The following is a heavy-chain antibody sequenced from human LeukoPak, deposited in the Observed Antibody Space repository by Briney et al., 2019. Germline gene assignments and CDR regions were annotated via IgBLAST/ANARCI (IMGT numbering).Heavy chain of an antibody. V-gene: IGHV1-18*01. D-gene: IGHD5-18*01. CDR1: GYTFTSYG. Sequence: GASVKVSCKASGYTFTSYGISWVRQAPGQGLEWMGWISAYNGNTNYAQKLQGRVTMTTDTSTSTAYMELRSLRSDDTAVYYCARDPRIIYSYGRLNDYWGQGTLVTVSS. CDR2: ISAYNGNT. J-gene: IGHJ4*02. CDR3: ARDPRIIYSYGRLNDY.